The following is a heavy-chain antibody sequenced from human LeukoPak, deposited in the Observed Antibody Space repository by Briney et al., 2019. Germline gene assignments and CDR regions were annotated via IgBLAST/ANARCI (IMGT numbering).Heavy chain of an antibody. D-gene: IGHD6-19*01. Sequence: GGSLRLSCAASGFTFSSYWMSWVRQAPGKGLEWVANIKQDGSEKYYVDSAKGRFTISRDNAKNSLYLQMNSLRAEDTAVYYCARSVAVAGTIGALDYWGQGTLVTVSS. J-gene: IGHJ4*02. CDR1: GFTFSSYW. V-gene: IGHV3-7*01. CDR3: ARSVAVAGTIGALDY. CDR2: IKQDGSEK.